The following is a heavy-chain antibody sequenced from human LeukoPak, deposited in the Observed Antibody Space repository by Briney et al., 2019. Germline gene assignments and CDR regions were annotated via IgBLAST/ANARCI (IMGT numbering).Heavy chain of an antibody. CDR2: IRNSGGVT. J-gene: IGHJ4*02. V-gene: IGHV3-23*01. CDR1: GFTFSSYS. D-gene: IGHD1/OR15-1a*01. Sequence: PGGSLRLSCAASGFTFSSYSMTWVRQAPGKGLECVSGIRNSGGVTVYADSVKGRFTISRDDSKDTLYLRMNSLIAEDTAVYYCARTGGAWLFDYWGQGTLVTVSS. CDR3: ARTGGAWLFDY.